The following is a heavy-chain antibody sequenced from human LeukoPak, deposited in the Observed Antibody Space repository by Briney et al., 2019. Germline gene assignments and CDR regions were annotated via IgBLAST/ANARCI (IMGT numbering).Heavy chain of an antibody. CDR1: GYTFNYYY. D-gene: IGHD2-2*01. CDR3: ARGYCSSTSCYDFDY. CDR2: ISAYNGNT. Sequence: GASVKVSCKASGYTFNYYYIHWVRQAPGQGLEWMGWISAYNGNTNYAQKLQGRVTMTTDTSTSTAYMELRSLRSDDTAVYYCARGYCSSTSCYDFDYWGQGTLVTVSS. J-gene: IGHJ4*02. V-gene: IGHV1-18*04.